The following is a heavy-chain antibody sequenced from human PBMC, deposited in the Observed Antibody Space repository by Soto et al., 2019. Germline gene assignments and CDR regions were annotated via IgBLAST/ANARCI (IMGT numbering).Heavy chain of an antibody. V-gene: IGHV3-30*18. J-gene: IGHJ4*02. CDR2: IADNGDKR. CDR1: GFTFSSYG. CDR3: AKARVRIVGANSFDY. D-gene: IGHD1-26*01. Sequence: QVQLVESGGGVVQPGRSLRLSCVASGFTFSSYGMHWVRQPPGKGLEWVALIADNGDKRYYADSVKGRFTISRDNSKNTLYLQMNGLSPGDTAVYFCAKARVRIVGANSFDYWGQGSLVTVSS.